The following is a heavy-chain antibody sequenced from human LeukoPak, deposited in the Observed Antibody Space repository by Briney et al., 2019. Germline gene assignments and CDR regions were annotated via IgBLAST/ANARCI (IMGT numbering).Heavy chain of an antibody. Sequence: GGSLRLSCAASGFTFSSYSMNWVRQAPGKGLEWVSSISSSSSYIYYADSVKGRFTISRDNAKNSLYLQMNSLRAEDTAVYYCGREGAEAGRYDYYYYMDVWGKGTTVTVSS. V-gene: IGHV3-21*01. J-gene: IGHJ6*03. CDR3: GREGAEAGRYDYYYYMDV. CDR2: ISSSSSYI. CDR1: GFTFSSYS. D-gene: IGHD6-13*01.